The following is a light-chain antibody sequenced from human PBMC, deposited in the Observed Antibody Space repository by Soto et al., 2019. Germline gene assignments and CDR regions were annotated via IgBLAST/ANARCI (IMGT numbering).Light chain of an antibody. J-gene: IGKJ2*01. V-gene: IGKV1-39*01. CDR1: QYITTY. CDR3: QQSSDIPYT. CDR2: AAS. Sequence: DIQMTQSPSSLSASVGDRVTITCRTSQYITTYLNWYQQKPGKAPKLMIYAASSLQSGVPSRFSGSGSGTDFTLTISSLQPEDFATYYCQQSSDIPYTFGQGTKLEIK.